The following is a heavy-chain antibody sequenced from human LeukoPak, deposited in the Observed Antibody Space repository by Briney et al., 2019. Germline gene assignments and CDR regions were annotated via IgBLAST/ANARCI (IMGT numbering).Heavy chain of an antibody. CDR2: ISENGGRT. V-gene: IGHV3-23*01. CDR3: ARDGVSLDFWLYYFDY. D-gene: IGHD3-3*01. J-gene: IGHJ4*02. CDR1: GFTLRRYA. Sequence: PGGSLRLSCAASGFTLRRYAMNWVRQAPGKGLEWISVISENGGRTYYADSVKGRFTISRDNSKNTLYLQMNSLRAEDTAVYYCARDGVSLDFWLYYFDYWGQGTLVTVSS.